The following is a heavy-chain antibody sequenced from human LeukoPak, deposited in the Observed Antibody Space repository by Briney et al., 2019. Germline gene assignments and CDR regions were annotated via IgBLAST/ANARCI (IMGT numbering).Heavy chain of an antibody. J-gene: IGHJ4*02. CDR3: ARDCSTTTCYNVMDY. CDR2: ISYDGSNK. CDR1: GFTFSSYS. Sequence: GGSLRLSCAASGFTFSSYSMNWVRQAPGKGLEWVAVISYDGSNKYYADSVKGRFTISRDNSKNTLYLQMNSLRGEDTAVYYCARDCSTTTCYNVMDYWGQGTLVTVSS. D-gene: IGHD2-2*02. V-gene: IGHV3-30*03.